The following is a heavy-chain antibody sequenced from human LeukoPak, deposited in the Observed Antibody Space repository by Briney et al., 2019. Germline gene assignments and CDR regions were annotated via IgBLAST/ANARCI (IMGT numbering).Heavy chain of an antibody. CDR3: ARVGSYCFEY. D-gene: IGHD3-10*01. CDR2: IDYSGAT. CDR1: GGSISTYY. J-gene: IGHJ4*02. Sequence: SETLSLTCTVAGGSISTYYWSWIRQPPGKGLEWIGYIDYSGATNYNPSLKSRVTMSVDTSKHQFSLKLSSVTAADTAVYYCARVGSYCFEYWGQGTLVTVSS. V-gene: IGHV4-59*01.